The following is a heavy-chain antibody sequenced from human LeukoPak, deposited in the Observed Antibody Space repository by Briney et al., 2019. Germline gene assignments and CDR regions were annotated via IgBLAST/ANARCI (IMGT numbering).Heavy chain of an antibody. CDR2: INPNSGGT. CDR1: GYTFTGYY. Sequence: GASVKVSCKASGYTFTGYYMHWVRQAPGQGLEWMAWINPNSGGTNYAQKFQGWVTMTRDTSISTAYMELSRLRSDDTAVYYCARGKLERPNWFDPWGQGTLVTVSS. V-gene: IGHV1-2*04. D-gene: IGHD1-1*01. J-gene: IGHJ5*02. CDR3: ARGKLERPNWFDP.